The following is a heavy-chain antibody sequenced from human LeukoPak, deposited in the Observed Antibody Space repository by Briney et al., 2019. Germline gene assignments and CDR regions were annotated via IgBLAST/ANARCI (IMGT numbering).Heavy chain of an antibody. CDR2: IKQDGSEK. Sequence: GGSLRLSCAASGFTFSSYGMSWVRQAPGKGLEWVANIKQDGSEKYYVDSVKGRFTISRDNAKNSLYLQMNSLRAEDTAVYYCARESGYAFDYWGQGTLVTVSS. CDR3: ARESGYAFDY. V-gene: IGHV3-7*01. D-gene: IGHD5-12*01. CDR1: GFTFSSYG. J-gene: IGHJ4*02.